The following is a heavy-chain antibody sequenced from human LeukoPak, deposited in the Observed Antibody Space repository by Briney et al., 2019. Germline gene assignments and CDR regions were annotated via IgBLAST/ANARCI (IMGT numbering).Heavy chain of an antibody. CDR2: MKPYGSET. CDR3: ARDPNSGYSYSDY. D-gene: IGHD5-18*01. Sequence: PGGSLTLAYEPCALKPASSWMAWVRQAPGRGRECVANMKPYGSETHYVDSVKGRFTISRENAKNSLYLQMNSLRAEDTAVYYCARDPNSGYSYSDYWGQGTLVTVSS. CDR1: ALKPASSW. J-gene: IGHJ4*02. V-gene: IGHV3-7*01.